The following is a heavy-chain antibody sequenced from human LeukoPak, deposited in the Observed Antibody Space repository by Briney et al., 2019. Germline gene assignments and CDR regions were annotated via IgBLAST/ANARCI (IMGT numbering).Heavy chain of an antibody. Sequence: SETLSLTCTVSGGSISSSSYYWGWIRQPPGKGLEWIGSIYYSGSTYYNPSLKSRVTISVDTSKNQFSLKLSSVTAADTAVYYCAGEYSSGWYEYYYYMDVWGKGTTVTVSS. CDR3: AGEYSSGWYEYYYYMDV. D-gene: IGHD6-19*01. J-gene: IGHJ6*03. V-gene: IGHV4-39*07. CDR1: GGSISSSSYY. CDR2: IYYSGST.